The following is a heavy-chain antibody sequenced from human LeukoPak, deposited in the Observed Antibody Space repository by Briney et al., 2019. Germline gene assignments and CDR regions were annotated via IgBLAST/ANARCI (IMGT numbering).Heavy chain of an antibody. D-gene: IGHD6-13*01. CDR2: TNSSDSRI. Sequence: GGSLRLSCVASGFTFSNYYMSWGRQAPGKGLEWVAYTNSSDSRIHYADSVRGRFTISRDNAKNSLYLQMNNLRADDTAVYYCARVVYSSLMDVWGQGTTVTVSS. CDR1: GFTFSNYY. J-gene: IGHJ6*02. CDR3: ARVVYSSLMDV. V-gene: IGHV3-11*01.